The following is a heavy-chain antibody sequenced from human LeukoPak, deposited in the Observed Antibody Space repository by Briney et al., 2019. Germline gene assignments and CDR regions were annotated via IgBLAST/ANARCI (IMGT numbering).Heavy chain of an antibody. CDR3: AGDYGDLLTGIRFDT. D-gene: IGHD4-17*01. J-gene: IGHJ5*02. CDR2: INHSGST. Sequence: SETLSLTCAVYDGYFSSYYWTWIRQPPGKGLEWIGEINHSGSTNYNPSLKSRVTISIQTSKNQFSLKLTSVTTADTAVYYCAGDYGDLLTGIRFDTWGQGTLVTVSS. V-gene: IGHV4-34*01. CDR1: DGYFSSYY.